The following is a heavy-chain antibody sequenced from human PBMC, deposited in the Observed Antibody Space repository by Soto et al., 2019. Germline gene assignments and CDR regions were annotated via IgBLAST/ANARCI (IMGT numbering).Heavy chain of an antibody. CDR3: ARDRGYTYGFDF. V-gene: IGHV3-48*02. D-gene: IGHD5-18*01. CDR1: GLTFTSYS. Sequence: PGGSLRLSCSASGLTFTSYSMNWVRQAPGKGLEWVSFISSSSSTIYYADSVKGRFTISRDNAKNSLYLQMNSLRDEDTAVYYGARDRGYTYGFDFWGKGALVTVSS. J-gene: IGHJ4*02. CDR2: ISSSSSTI.